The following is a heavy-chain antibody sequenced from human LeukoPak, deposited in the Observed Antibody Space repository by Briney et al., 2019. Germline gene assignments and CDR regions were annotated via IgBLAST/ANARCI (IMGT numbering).Heavy chain of an antibody. CDR2: ISYSAAT. CDR3: AREGYSSSWSQGLISYYYYMDV. CDR1: GGSISSGSYS. Sequence: PSETLSITCAVSGGSISSGSYSWCLIRQPPGKGLGWFGSISYSAATNYNPSLKSRLSMSVDTSKNQFSLKLSSVTAADTAVYYCAREGYSSSWSQGLISYYYYMDVWGKGTTVTISS. D-gene: IGHD6-13*01. J-gene: IGHJ6*03. V-gene: IGHV4-61*01.